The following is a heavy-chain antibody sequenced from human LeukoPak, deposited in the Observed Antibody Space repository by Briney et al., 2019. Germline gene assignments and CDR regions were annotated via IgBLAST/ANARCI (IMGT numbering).Heavy chain of an antibody. V-gene: IGHV4-31*03. J-gene: IGHJ3*02. CDR2: IYYSGST. CDR3: ARDSLYYYDSSGDDAFDI. D-gene: IGHD3-22*01. Sequence: SSETLSLTCTVSGGSISSGGYYWSWIRQHPGKGLEWIGYIYYSGSTYYNPSPKSRVTISVDTSKNQFSLKLSSVTAADTAVYYCARDSLYYYDSSGDDAFDIWGQGTMVTVSS. CDR1: GGSISSGGYY.